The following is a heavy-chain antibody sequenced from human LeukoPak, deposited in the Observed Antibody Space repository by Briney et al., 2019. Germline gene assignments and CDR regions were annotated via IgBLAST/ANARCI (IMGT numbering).Heavy chain of an antibody. CDR1: GFTFSSYA. Sequence: SGGSLRLSCAASGFTFSSYAMSWVRQAPGKGLEWVSAISGSGGSTYYADSVKGRFTISRDNSKNTLYLQMNSLRAEDTAVYYCAKVQLIAAAGLYFDYWGQGTLVTVSS. J-gene: IGHJ4*02. CDR2: ISGSGGST. CDR3: AKVQLIAAAGLYFDY. V-gene: IGHV3-23*01. D-gene: IGHD6-13*01.